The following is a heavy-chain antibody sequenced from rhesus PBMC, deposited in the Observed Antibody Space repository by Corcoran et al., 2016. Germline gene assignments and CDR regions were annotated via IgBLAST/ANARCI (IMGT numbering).Heavy chain of an antibody. D-gene: IGHD6-13*01. CDR1: GGSISDNYY. V-gene: IGHV4S9*01. J-gene: IGHJ4*01. Sequence: QVQLQESGPGLVKPSETLSLTCAVSGGSISDNYYWNWIRQPPGKGLEWIGKIYGCRGNTYYNPSLKSRVSISKDTCKNQFSLKVSAGTAADTAVFYCARVGISAGHQGDLWGQGLLVTVSA. CDR3: ARVGISAGHQGDL. CDR2: IYGCRGNT.